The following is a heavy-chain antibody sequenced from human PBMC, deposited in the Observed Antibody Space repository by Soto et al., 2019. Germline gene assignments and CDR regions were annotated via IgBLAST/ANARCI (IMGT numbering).Heavy chain of an antibody. Sequence: EVHLVESGGGLVQPGGSLRLSCAASGFTFSSYSLNWVRQAPGKGLEWVSYITSSGTTVYYADSVRGRFTISRDNAKXXXXXXXXXXXDDDTAVYYCARGSSNWAYYFDFWGQGTLVTVSS. CDR1: GFTFSSYS. V-gene: IGHV3-48*02. CDR3: ARGSSNWAYYFDF. CDR2: ITSSGTTV. D-gene: IGHD6-13*01. J-gene: IGHJ4*02.